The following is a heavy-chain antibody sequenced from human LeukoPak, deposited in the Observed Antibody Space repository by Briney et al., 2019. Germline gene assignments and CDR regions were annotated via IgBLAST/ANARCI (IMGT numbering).Heavy chain of an antibody. Sequence: SETLSLTCTVSGVSISSYYWSWIRQPPGKGLEWIGYIYYSGSTNYNPSLKSRVTISVDTSKNQFSLKLSSVTAADTAVYYCATHSSGWSGDWFDPWGQGTLVTVSS. V-gene: IGHV4-59*01. CDR3: ATHSSGWSGDWFDP. CDR1: GVSISSYY. J-gene: IGHJ5*02. D-gene: IGHD6-19*01. CDR2: IYYSGST.